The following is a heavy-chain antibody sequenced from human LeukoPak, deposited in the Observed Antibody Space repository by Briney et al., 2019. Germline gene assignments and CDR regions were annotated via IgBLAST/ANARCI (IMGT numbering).Heavy chain of an antibody. CDR1: GYSISSGYY. CDR2: IYHSGST. V-gene: IGHV4-38-2*01. Sequence: PSETLSLTCAVSGYSISSGYYWAWIRNPPGKGLEWIGSIYHSGSTYYNPSLKSRVTISVDTSKNQFSLKLSSVTAADTAVYYCARRRDGYFDYWGQGTLVTVSS. D-gene: IGHD5-24*01. J-gene: IGHJ4*02. CDR3: ARRRDGYFDY.